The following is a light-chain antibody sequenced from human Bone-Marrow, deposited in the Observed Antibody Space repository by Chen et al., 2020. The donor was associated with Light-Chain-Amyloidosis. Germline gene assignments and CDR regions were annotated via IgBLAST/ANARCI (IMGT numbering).Light chain of an antibody. CDR3: QQTYTTLWT. J-gene: IGKJ1*01. Sequence: DMQMTQSPASLSASVGDRVTITCRTSQSVGYYLNWYQQKPGKAPKLLIYAASSLQGGVPSRFSGSGSGTEFTLIISSLQTEDFATYYCQQTYTTLWTFGQGTKVDIK. CDR1: QSVGYY. V-gene: IGKV1-39*01. CDR2: AAS.